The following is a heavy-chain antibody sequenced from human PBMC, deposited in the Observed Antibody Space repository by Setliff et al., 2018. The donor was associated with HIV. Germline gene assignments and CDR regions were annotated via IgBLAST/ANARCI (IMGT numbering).Heavy chain of an antibody. CDR1: GGTFSSYA. D-gene: IGHD5-18*01. Sequence: SVKVSCKASGGTFSSYAISWVRQAPGQGLEWMGGIIPIFDTANYAQKFQGRVTITADESTSTAYMELSSLRSEDTAVYYCAGVDTAMVLRYNWFDPWGQGTQVTVSS. CDR2: IIPIFDTA. J-gene: IGHJ5*02. CDR3: AGVDTAMVLRYNWFDP. V-gene: IGHV1-69*13.